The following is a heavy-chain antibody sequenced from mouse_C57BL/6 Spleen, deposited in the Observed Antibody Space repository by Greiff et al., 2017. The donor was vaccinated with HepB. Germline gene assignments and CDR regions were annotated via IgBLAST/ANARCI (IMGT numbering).Heavy chain of an antibody. J-gene: IGHJ1*03. CDR2: IDPETGGT. CDR3: TRRYYGSPNWYFDV. D-gene: IGHD1-1*01. Sequence: QVQLQQSGAELVRPGASVTLSCKASGYTFTDYEMHWVKQTPVHGLEWIGAIDPETGGTAYNQKFKGKAILTADKSFSTAYMELRSLTSEDSAVYYCTRRYYGSPNWYFDVWGTGTTVTVSS. CDR1: GYTFTDYE. V-gene: IGHV1-15*01.